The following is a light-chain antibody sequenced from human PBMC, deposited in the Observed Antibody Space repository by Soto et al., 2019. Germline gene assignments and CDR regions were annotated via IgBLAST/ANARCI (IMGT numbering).Light chain of an antibody. CDR1: QSVNSN. V-gene: IGKV3-15*01. Sequence: EIVRTQSPATLSVSPGERATLSCRASQSVNSNLAWYQQKPGQAPSLLIYGASTRDTGVPARFSGSGSGTEFTLTISSLQSEDFAVYYCQQYNNWPPYPFGQGTKLEIK. CDR2: GAS. J-gene: IGKJ2*01. CDR3: QQYNNWPPYP.